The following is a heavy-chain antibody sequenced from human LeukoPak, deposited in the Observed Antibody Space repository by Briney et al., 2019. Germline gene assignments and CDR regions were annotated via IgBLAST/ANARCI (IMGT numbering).Heavy chain of an antibody. D-gene: IGHD3-16*01. CDR1: GGSISSGDYY. V-gene: IGHV4-30-4*08. J-gene: IGHJ4*02. CDR2: IYYSGST. CDR3: ARIRMITFGGVIDY. Sequence: SETLSLTCTVSGGSISSGDYYWSWIRQPPGKGREWLGYIYYSGSTYYNPSLKSRVTISVDTSKNQFSLKLSSVTAADTAVYYCARIRMITFGGVIDYWGQGTLVTVSS.